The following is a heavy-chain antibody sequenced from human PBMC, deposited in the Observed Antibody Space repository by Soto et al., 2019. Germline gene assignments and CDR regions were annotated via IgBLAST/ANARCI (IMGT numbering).Heavy chain of an antibody. CDR2: IYYSGST. CDR3: ARVGDTDAFDI. J-gene: IGHJ3*02. D-gene: IGHD2-21*02. Sequence: QVQLQESGPGLVKPSETLSLTCTVSGGSISSYYWSWIRQPPGKGLEWIGYIYYSGSTNYNPSLPSRVTISVDTSKNQFSLKLSSVTAADTAVYYCARVGDTDAFDIWGQGTMVTVSS. V-gene: IGHV4-59*01. CDR1: GGSISSYY.